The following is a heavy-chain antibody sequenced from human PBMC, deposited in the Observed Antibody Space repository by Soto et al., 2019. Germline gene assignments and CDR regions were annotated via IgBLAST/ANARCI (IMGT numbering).Heavy chain of an antibody. J-gene: IGHJ6*02. CDR1: GYSFTSYW. V-gene: IGHV5-51*01. D-gene: IGHD3-3*01. CDR3: ARLYYDFWSGYGGMDV. CDR2: IYPGDSDT. Sequence: SLTISCKGSGYSFTSYWIGWVRQMPGKGLEWMGIIYPGDSDTRYSPSFQGQVTISADKSISTAYLQWSSLKASDTAMYYCARLYYDFWSGYGGMDVWGQGTTVTVSS.